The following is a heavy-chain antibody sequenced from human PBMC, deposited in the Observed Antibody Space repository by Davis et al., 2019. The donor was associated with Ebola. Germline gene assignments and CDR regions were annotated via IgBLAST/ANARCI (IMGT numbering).Heavy chain of an antibody. CDR3: ARSIAVAGADDY. CDR1: GYSFSNYW. V-gene: IGHV5-51*01. CDR2: IYPGDSDT. D-gene: IGHD6-19*01. Sequence: GESLKISCKGSGYSFSNYWIAWVRQMPGKGPEWMGIIYPGDSDTRYSPSFQGQVTISADKSISTAYLQWSSLKASDTAMYYCARSIAVAGADDYWGQGTLVTVSS. J-gene: IGHJ4*02.